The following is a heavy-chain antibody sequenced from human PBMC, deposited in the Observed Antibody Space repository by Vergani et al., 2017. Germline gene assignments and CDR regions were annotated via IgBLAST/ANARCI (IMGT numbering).Heavy chain of an antibody. J-gene: IGHJ4*02. V-gene: IGHV1-46*03. CDR2: INPSGGHT. D-gene: IGHD3-9*01. CDR1: GYTFSNYY. CDR3: ARGEYGILSGYRY. Sequence: QVQVVQSGAEVKKSGASVKVSCKTSGYTFSNYYMHWVRQAPGQGLEWMGIINPSGGHTNYAQKFQGRVTMTRDTSTSTVYMELSSLRSEDTALYYCARGEYGILSGYRYWGQGTLVTVSA.